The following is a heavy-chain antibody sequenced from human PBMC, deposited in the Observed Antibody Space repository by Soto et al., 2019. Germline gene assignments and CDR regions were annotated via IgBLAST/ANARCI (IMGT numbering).Heavy chain of an antibody. CDR1: GFIFSSYA. V-gene: IGHV3-30*18. Sequence: GGSLRLSCAASGFIFSSYAMSWVRQAPGKGLEWVAVISYDGSNKYYADSVKGRFTISRDNSKNTLYLQMNSLRAEDTAVYYCAKDQGSNWFDPWGQGTLVTVSS. CDR3: AKDQGSNWFDP. CDR2: ISYDGSNK. J-gene: IGHJ5*02.